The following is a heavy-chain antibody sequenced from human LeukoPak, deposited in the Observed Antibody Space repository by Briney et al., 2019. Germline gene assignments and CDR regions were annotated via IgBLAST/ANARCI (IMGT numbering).Heavy chain of an antibody. Sequence: GGSLRLSCAASGFTFSDYYMSWIRQAPGKGREWVSYISSSGSTIYYADSVKGRFTISRDNAKNSLYLQMNSLRAEDTAVYYCARTSYVWGSYRYTQDRLFDYWGQGTLVTVSS. CDR2: ISSSGSTI. CDR1: GFTFSDYY. J-gene: IGHJ4*02. V-gene: IGHV3-11*01. D-gene: IGHD3-16*02. CDR3: ARTSYVWGSYRYTQDRLFDY.